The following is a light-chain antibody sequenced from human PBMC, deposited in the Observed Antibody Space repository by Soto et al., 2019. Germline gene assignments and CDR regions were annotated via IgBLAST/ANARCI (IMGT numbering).Light chain of an antibody. CDR2: SAS. CDR3: QQYDSLPIT. Sequence: DIQMTQSPSSLSASVGDRVTIPCEASQDISNYLNWYQQKPGKAPKLLIYSASYLETGVPSRFSGSGSGTDFTFTITNLQPEDIATYYCQQYDSLPITFGQGTRLEIK. CDR1: QDISNY. J-gene: IGKJ5*01. V-gene: IGKV1-33*01.